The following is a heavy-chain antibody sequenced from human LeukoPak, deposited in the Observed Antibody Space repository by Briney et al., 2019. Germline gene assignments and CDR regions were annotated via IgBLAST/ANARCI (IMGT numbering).Heavy chain of an antibody. J-gene: IGHJ4*02. CDR3: ARTYYGGNPYSTLSY. CDR2: ISGSGGST. Sequence: GGSLRLSCETSGFTFSNYAMTWVRQAPGKGLEWVSAISGSGGSTYYADSVKGRFTISRDNSKNTLYLQMNSLRAEDTAVYYCARTYYGGNPYSTLSYWGQGTLVTVSS. CDR1: GFTFSNYA. V-gene: IGHV3-23*01. D-gene: IGHD4-23*01.